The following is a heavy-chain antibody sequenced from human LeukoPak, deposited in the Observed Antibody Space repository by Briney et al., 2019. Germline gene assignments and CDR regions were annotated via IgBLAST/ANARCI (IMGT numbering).Heavy chain of an antibody. CDR2: IYTSGST. D-gene: IGHD2-2*01. CDR3: ARGYCSSTSCYRWRENDAFDI. CDR1: GGSISSYY. V-gene: IGHV4-4*07. J-gene: IGHJ3*02. Sequence: SETLSLTCTVSGGSISSYYWSWIRQPAGKGLEWIGRIYTSGSTNYNPSLKSRVTVSVDTSKNQFSLKLSSVTAADTAVYYCARGYCSSTSCYRWRENDAFDIWGQGTMVTVSS.